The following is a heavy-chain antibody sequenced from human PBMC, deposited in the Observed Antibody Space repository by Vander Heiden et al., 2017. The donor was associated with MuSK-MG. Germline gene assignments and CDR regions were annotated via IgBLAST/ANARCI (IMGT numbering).Heavy chain of an antibody. CDR2: INQDGSEQ. CDR1: GFPFRRYW. CDR3: ARDREYSNTWDEFDY. J-gene: IGHJ4*02. Sequence: EVQLVESGGALVQSGGSRRLSCAASGFPFRRYWRSWVRQAPGKGLEWVANINQDGSEQYYVDSVKGRLTISRDNAKDSLYLQMSGLRPEDTAVYFCARDREYSNTWDEFDYWGQGTLVTVSS. D-gene: IGHD5-12*01. V-gene: IGHV3-7*01.